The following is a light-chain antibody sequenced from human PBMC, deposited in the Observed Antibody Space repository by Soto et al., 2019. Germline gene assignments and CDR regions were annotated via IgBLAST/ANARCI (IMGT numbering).Light chain of an antibody. Sequence: DIQMTQSPSTLSASVGDRVIITCRASESISGWLAWYQQKPGRAPNLLIYKASSLASGVPSRFSGSGSGTEFTLTISSLQFDDFATYYCQQSYASPWTFGQGTKVEL. CDR1: ESISGW. CDR3: QQSYASPWT. J-gene: IGKJ1*01. V-gene: IGKV1-5*03. CDR2: KAS.